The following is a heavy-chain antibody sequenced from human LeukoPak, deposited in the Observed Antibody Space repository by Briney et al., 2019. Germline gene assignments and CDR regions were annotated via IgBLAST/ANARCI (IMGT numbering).Heavy chain of an antibody. CDR2: ISTSGVYT. D-gene: IGHD3-22*01. J-gene: IGHJ4*02. CDR3: AKQAYDSPRTDFDY. Sequence: GGSLRLSCAAYGFTFSDHYMRWLRQGPGKGLEWVSYISTSGVYTNYADSVKGRFTISRDNSKNTLHLQMNSLRAEDTAIYYCAKQAYDSPRTDFDYWGQGTLVTVSS. V-gene: IGHV3-11*03. CDR1: GFTFSDHY.